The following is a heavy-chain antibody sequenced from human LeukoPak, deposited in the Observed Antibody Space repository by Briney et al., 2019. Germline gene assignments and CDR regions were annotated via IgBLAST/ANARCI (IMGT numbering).Heavy chain of an antibody. J-gene: IGHJ6*02. D-gene: IGHD1-7*01. V-gene: IGHV3-30*18. Sequence: GGSLRLSCAASGFTFSSYGMHWVRQAPGKGLEWVAVISYDGSNKYYADSVKGRFTISRDNSKNTLYLQMNGLRAEDTAVYYCAKAGTTGPMDVWGQGTTVTVSS. CDR3: AKAGTTGPMDV. CDR2: ISYDGSNK. CDR1: GFTFSSYG.